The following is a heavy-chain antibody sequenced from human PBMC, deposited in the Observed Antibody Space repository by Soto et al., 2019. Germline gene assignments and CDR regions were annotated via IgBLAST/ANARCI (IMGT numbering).Heavy chain of an antibody. D-gene: IGHD2-15*01. CDR3: ARQYCSGGSCYLDV. Sequence: GESLKIPCKGSGYSFTSYWIDWVRQMPGKGLEWMGSIYPGDSDTRYSPSFQGQVTISADKYISTAYLQWTSLKASDTAIYYCARQYCSGGSCYLDVWGQGTTVTVSS. CDR1: GYSFTSYW. CDR2: IYPGDSDT. V-gene: IGHV5-51*01. J-gene: IGHJ6*02.